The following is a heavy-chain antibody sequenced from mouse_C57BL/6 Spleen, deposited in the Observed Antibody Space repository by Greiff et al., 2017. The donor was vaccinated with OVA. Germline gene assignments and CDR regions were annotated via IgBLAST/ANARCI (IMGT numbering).Heavy chain of an antibody. Sequence: EVQLVESEGGLVQPGSSMKLSCTASGFTFSDYYMAWVRQVPEKGLEWVANINYDGSSTYYLDSLKSRFIISRDNAKNILYLQMSSLKSEDTATYYCARGDWSFDYWGQGTTLTVSS. D-gene: IGHD3-3*01. CDR3: ARGDWSFDY. CDR1: GFTFSDYY. J-gene: IGHJ2*01. V-gene: IGHV5-16*01. CDR2: INYDGSST.